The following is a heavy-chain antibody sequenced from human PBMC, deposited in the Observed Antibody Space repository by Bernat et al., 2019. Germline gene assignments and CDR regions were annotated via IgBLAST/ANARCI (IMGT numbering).Heavy chain of an antibody. CDR2: IWYDGSNK. D-gene: IGHD5-18*01. J-gene: IGHJ4*02. CDR3: AREDRLWLHVFDY. CDR1: GFTFSSYG. V-gene: IGHV3-33*01. Sequence: VQLLESGGGVVQPGRSLRLSCAASGFTFSSYGMHWVRQAPGKGLEWVAVIWYDGSNKYYADSVKGRFTISRDNSKNTLYLQMNSLRAEDTAVYYCAREDRLWLHVFDYWGQGTLVTVSS.